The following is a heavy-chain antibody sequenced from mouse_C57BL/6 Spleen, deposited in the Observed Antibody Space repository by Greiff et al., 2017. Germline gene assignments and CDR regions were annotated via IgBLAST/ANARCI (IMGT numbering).Heavy chain of an antibody. Sequence: QVQLQQPGAELVKPGASVKLSCKASGYTFTSYWMQWVKQRPGQGLEWIGEIDPSDSYTNYNQKFKGKATLTVDTSSSTAYMQLSSLTSEDSAVYYCAGGEGHDYDEGAWFAYWGQGTLVTVSA. CDR1: GYTFTSYW. CDR3: AGGEGHDYDEGAWFAY. V-gene: IGHV1-50*01. CDR2: IDPSDSYT. D-gene: IGHD2-4*01. J-gene: IGHJ3*01.